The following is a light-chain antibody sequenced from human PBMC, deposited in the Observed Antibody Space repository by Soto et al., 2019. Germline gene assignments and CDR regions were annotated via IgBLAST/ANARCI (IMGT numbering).Light chain of an antibody. V-gene: IGLV1-47*01. CDR1: RSNIGSNY. CDR2: RDN. CDR3: STWDNSLSGL. J-gene: IGLJ3*02. Sequence: QSVLTQPPSASGTPEQRVTISCSGSRSNIGSNYVYWYQQLPGTAPKLLIYRDNQRPSGVPDRFSGSRSGTSASLAISGLRSEDEATYYCSTWDNSLSGLFGGGTQLTVL.